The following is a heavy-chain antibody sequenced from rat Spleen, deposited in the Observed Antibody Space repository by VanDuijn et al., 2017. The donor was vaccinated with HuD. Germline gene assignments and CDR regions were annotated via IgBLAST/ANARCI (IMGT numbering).Heavy chain of an antibody. D-gene: IGHD1-2*01. CDR3: TRVGYSSYLRYFDY. V-gene: IGHV2-4*01. CDR2: VWGDGST. Sequence: QVQLKESGPGLVQPSQTLSLTCTVSGFSLTNFGVTWVRQPPGKGLERMGGVWGDGSTDYDLALKSRLIISRDTSKSQVFLKMNSLQTEDTATYYCTRVGYSSYLRYFDYWGQGVMVTVSS. CDR1: GFSLTNFG. J-gene: IGHJ2*01.